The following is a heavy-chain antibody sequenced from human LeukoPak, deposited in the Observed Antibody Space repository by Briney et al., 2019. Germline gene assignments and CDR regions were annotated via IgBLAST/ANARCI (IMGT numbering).Heavy chain of an antibody. J-gene: IGHJ4*02. Sequence: PGGSLRLSCAASGFTFSSYGMSWVRQAPGKGLEWVSAISGSGGSTYYADSVKGRFTISRDNSKNTLYLQMNSPRAEDTAVHYCAKGYYYDSSGYGFDYWGQGTLVTVSS. CDR3: AKGYYYDSSGYGFDY. D-gene: IGHD3-22*01. CDR1: GFTFSSYG. CDR2: ISGSGGST. V-gene: IGHV3-23*01.